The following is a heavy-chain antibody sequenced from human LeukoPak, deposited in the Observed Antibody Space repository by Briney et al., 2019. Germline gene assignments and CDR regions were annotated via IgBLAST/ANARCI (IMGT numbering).Heavy chain of an antibody. Sequence: GGSLRLSCSASGFXFSSYTMHWVRQAPGKGREYVSAIRDNGDSTFYADSVKGRFTISRDNSKNTLYLQMSSLRAEDTAVYYCLKNSGYEDFDYWGQGTLVTVSS. D-gene: IGHD5-12*01. V-gene: IGHV3-64D*06. CDR1: GFXFSSYT. CDR2: IRDNGDST. J-gene: IGHJ4*02. CDR3: LKNSGYEDFDY.